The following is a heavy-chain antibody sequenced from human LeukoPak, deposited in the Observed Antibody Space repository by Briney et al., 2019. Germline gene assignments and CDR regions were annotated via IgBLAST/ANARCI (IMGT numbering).Heavy chain of an antibody. CDR1: GYFISSGYY. CDR2: MYDSGDT. D-gene: IGHD2-2*01. J-gene: IGHJ5*02. Sequence: PSETLSLTCTVSGYFISSGYYWGWIRQPPGKGLEWIGSMYDSGDTYSNPSLKSRVTISVDTSKNQLSLRLSSVTAADTAVYYCARSKAHLSTSWYGNWFDPWGQGTLVTVSS. V-gene: IGHV4-38-2*02. CDR3: ARSKAHLSTSWYGNWFDP.